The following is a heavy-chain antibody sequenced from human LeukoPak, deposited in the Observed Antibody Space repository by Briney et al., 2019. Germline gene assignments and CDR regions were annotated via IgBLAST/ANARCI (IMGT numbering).Heavy chain of an antibody. Sequence: SETLSLTCTVSGGSISSYYWSWIRQPAGKGLEWIGRIYTSGSTNYNPSLKSRVTMSVDTSKTQCSLKLSSVTAVDTAVYYCARDGLVGWGDIWGQGTMVTVSS. CDR3: ARDGLVGWGDI. CDR1: GGSISSYY. V-gene: IGHV4-4*07. D-gene: IGHD3-10*01. J-gene: IGHJ3*02. CDR2: IYTSGST.